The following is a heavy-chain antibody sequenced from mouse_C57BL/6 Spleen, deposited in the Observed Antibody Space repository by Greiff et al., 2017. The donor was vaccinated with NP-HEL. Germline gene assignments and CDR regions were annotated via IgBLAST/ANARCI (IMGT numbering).Heavy chain of an antibody. CDR3: ARSGYFY. CDR2: IDPSDSYT. Sequence: QVQLQQSGAELVMPGASVKLSCKASGYTFTSYWMHWVKQRPGQGLEWIGEIDPSDSYTNYNQKFKGKSTLTVDKSSSTAYMQLSSLTSEDSAVYYCARSGYFYWGQGTTLTVSS. CDR1: GYTFTSYW. D-gene: IGHD3-1*01. V-gene: IGHV1-69*01. J-gene: IGHJ2*01.